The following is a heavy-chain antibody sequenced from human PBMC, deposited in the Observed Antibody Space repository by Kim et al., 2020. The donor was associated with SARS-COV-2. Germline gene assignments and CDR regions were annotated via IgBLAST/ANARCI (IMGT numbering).Heavy chain of an antibody. CDR1: GFTFSSYA. V-gene: IGHV3-23*01. CDR2: ISGSGGST. CDR3: AKPYYGSGSYYDY. J-gene: IGHJ4*02. Sequence: GGSLRLSCAASGFTFSSYAMSWVRQAPGKGLEWVSAISGSGGSTYYADSVKGRFTISRDNSKNTLYLQINSLRAEDTAVYYCAKPYYGSGSYYDYWGQGTLVTVSS. D-gene: IGHD3-10*01.